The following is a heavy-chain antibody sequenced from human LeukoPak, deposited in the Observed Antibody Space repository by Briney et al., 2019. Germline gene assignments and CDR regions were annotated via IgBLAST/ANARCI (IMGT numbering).Heavy chain of an antibody. CDR2: ISGSGGST. Sequence: GGSLRLSCAASGFTFISYAMSWVRQAPGKGLEWVSAISGSGGSTYYADSVKGRFTISRDNSKNTLYLQMNSLRAEDTAVYYCANRNYYDSSGYYDWGQGTLVTVSS. D-gene: IGHD3-22*01. J-gene: IGHJ4*02. CDR1: GFTFISYA. CDR3: ANRNYYDSSGYYD. V-gene: IGHV3-23*01.